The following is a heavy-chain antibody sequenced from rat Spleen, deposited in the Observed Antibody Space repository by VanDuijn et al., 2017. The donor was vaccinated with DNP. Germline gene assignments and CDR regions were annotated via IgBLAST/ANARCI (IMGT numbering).Heavy chain of an antibody. CDR1: GFTFSDYN. Sequence: EVQLVESGGGLVQAGRSLKLSCAASGFTFSDYNMAWVRQAPKKGLEWVATVRTSDGKTYYPDSVKGRFTLSRDGAKTSLYLQMNSLKSEDTATYYCARWTLNNLDYWGQGVMVTVSS. CDR2: VRTSDGKT. CDR3: ARWTLNNLDY. V-gene: IGHV5S23*01. D-gene: IGHD1-5*01. J-gene: IGHJ2*01.